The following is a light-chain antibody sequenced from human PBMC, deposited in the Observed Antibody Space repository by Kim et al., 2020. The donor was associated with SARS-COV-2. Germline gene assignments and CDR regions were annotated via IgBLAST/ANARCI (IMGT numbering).Light chain of an antibody. CDR2: AAS. Sequence: LPPGERPPPSFTASLRVFSYFSRYQHKPRQAPRLLIYAASKRANGIPARCTRRGSRTHFTLTIRSLEPEDFAVCFCQQRSNWPLTFGGGTTVDIK. CDR3: QQRSNWPLT. J-gene: IGKJ4*01. V-gene: IGKV3-11*01. CDR1: LRVFSY.